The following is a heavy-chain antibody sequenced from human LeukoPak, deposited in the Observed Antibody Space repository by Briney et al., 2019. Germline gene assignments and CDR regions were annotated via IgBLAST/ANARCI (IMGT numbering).Heavy chain of an antibody. CDR3: ARGGSTHYDILTGIYYFDY. V-gene: IGHV1-18*01. D-gene: IGHD3-9*01. CDR1: GYTFTSYV. Sequence: GSVKVSCKASGYTFTSYVISWVRQAPGQGLEWMGLISSYNGNRNYAKKLEGRVNMTIDTSTSKAYMELRSLRYDDTAVYYCARGGSTHYDILTGIYYFDYWGQGTLVTVSS. CDR2: ISSYNGNR. J-gene: IGHJ4*02.